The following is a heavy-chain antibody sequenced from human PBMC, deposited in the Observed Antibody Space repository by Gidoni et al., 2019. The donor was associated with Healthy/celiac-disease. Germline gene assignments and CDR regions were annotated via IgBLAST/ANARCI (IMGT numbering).Heavy chain of an antibody. V-gene: IGHV3-48*01. CDR3: ARERGYDSSGYYRYYYYGMDV. Sequence: EVQLVESGGGLVQPGGSLRLSCAASGFTFSSYSMNWVRQAPGKGLEWVSYISSSSSTIYYADSVKGRFTISRDNAKNSLYLQMNSLRAEDTAVYYCARERGYDSSGYYRYYYYGMDVWGQGTTVTVSS. D-gene: IGHD3-22*01. CDR1: GFTFSSYS. CDR2: ISSSSSTI. J-gene: IGHJ6*02.